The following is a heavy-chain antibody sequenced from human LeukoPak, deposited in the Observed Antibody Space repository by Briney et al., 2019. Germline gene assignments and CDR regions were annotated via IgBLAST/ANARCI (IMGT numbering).Heavy chain of an antibody. CDR2: IYYSGST. Sequence: SETLSLTCTVSVGSISRYYRSCIRRPPGKGLEWIGYIYYSGSTNYNPSLKSRVTISVDTSKNLFSLKLSSVTAADTAVYYCAGSGYSYGPPGFDYWGQGTLVTVSS. CDR1: VGSISRYY. V-gene: IGHV4-59*01. CDR3: AGSGYSYGPPGFDY. D-gene: IGHD5-18*01. J-gene: IGHJ4*02.